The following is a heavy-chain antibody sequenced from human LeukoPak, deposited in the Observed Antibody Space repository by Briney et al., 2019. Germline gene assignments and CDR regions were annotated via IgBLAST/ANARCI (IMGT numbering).Heavy chain of an antibody. CDR3: AKNRGDYGDYAGPFDY. CDR2: IRYDGSNK. V-gene: IGHV3-30*02. D-gene: IGHD4-17*01. Sequence: GGSLRLSCAAYGFTFNTYCMHWVRQAPGKGLEWVAFIRYDGSNKHYEDSVKGRFTIARDNSKNTVYLQMNSLRAEDTAVYYCAKNRGDYGDYAGPFDYWGQGTLVTVSS. CDR1: GFTFNTYC. J-gene: IGHJ4*02.